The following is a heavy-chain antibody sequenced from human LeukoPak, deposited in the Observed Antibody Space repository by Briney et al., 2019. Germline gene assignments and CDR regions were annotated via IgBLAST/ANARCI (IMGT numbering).Heavy chain of an antibody. CDR3: ARDRSSGWLNWFDP. Sequence: SETLSLTCTVSGDPIRSDSYYWNWLRQPAGKGLEWIGRIYASGSTNYNPSLKSRVTISLDTSRNRFSLNLSSVTATDTAVHFCARDRSSGWLNWFDPWGQGTLVTVSP. J-gene: IGHJ5*02. D-gene: IGHD6-19*01. CDR1: GDPIRSDSYY. V-gene: IGHV4-61*02. CDR2: IYASGST.